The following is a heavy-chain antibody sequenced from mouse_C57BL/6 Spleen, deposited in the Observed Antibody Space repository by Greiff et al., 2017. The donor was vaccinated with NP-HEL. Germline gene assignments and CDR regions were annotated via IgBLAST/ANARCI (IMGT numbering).Heavy chain of an antibody. D-gene: IGHD1-1*01. CDR2: ISSGGSYT. J-gene: IGHJ2*01. V-gene: IGHV5-6*02. CDR1: GFTFSSYG. CDR3: ARRGYYEVYFDY. Sequence: EVKVVESGGDLVKPGGSLKLSCAASGFTFSSYGMSWVRQTPDKRLEWVATISSGGSYTYYPDSVKGRFTISRDNAKNTLYLQMSSLKSEDTAMYYCARRGYYEVYFDYWGQGTTLTVSS.